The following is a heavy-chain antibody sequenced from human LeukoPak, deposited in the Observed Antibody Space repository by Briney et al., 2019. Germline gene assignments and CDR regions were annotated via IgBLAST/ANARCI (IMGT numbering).Heavy chain of an antibody. J-gene: IGHJ4*02. V-gene: IGHV3-23*01. Sequence: PGGSLRLSCAASGFTFTNYAMNWVRQAPGKGLEWVSTITGIGSTTYYAESVKGRFTISRDNSKNTLYLQMNSLRAEDTAVYYCAKGSTAAHPYFDYWGQGTLVTVSS. D-gene: IGHD4-17*01. CDR3: AKGSTAAHPYFDY. CDR2: ITGIGSTT. CDR1: GFTFTNYA.